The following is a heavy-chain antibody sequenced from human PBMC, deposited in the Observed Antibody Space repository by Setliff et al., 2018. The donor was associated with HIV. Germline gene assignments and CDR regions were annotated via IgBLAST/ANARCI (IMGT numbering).Heavy chain of an antibody. Sequence: SETLSLTCTVSGGSISSYYWSWIRQPPGKGLEWIGYIYYSGSTNYKASLKNRVTISADTSKNQFSLKLRSVTAADTAVYYCGRLSDTAMASFDSWGQGTLVTVSS. CDR2: IYYSGST. CDR1: GGSISSYY. D-gene: IGHD5-18*01. J-gene: IGHJ4*02. V-gene: IGHV4-59*08. CDR3: GRLSDTAMASFDS.